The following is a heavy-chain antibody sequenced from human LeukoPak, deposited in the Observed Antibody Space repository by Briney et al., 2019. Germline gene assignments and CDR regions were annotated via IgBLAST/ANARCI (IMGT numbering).Heavy chain of an antibody. V-gene: IGHV3-30-3*01. Sequence: PGRSLRLSCAASGFTFRSYTMHWVRQPPGKGLEWVADISYDGSNKYYADSVKGRFTISRDNSKNTLYLQMNNLRGEDTAVYYCAREEDAYDSSGYSQYFDYWGQGTLVTVSS. CDR2: ISYDGSNK. CDR1: GFTFRSYT. D-gene: IGHD3-22*01. CDR3: AREEDAYDSSGYSQYFDY. J-gene: IGHJ4*02.